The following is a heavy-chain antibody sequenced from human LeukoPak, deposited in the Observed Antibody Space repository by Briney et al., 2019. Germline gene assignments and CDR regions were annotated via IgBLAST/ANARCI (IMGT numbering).Heavy chain of an antibody. Sequence: PGGSLRLSCAASGFTFSSYWMSWVRQAPGKGLEWVANIKQDGSEKYYVDSVKGRFTISRDNAKNSLYLQMSSLRAEDTAVYYCVKNNGWFHLAQWGQGTLVTVSS. CDR2: IKQDGSEK. CDR1: GFTFSSYW. J-gene: IGHJ4*02. V-gene: IGHV3-7*01. D-gene: IGHD6-19*01. CDR3: VKNNGWFHLAQ.